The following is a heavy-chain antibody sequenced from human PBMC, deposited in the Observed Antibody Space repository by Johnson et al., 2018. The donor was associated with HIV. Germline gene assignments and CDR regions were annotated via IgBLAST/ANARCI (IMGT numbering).Heavy chain of an antibody. CDR2: IWSDGSNT. CDR3: AKERSGSYSGADAFDI. D-gene: IGHD1-26*01. V-gene: IGHV3-33*06. Sequence: VPLVESGGGVVQPGRSLRLSCAASGFTFSSYGMHWVRQAPGQGLEWVAVIWSDGSNTYYAVSVKGRFTTSRDNSKNTLYLQMNSLRAEDTAVYYCAKERSGSYSGADAFDIWGQGTMVTVSS. J-gene: IGHJ3*02. CDR1: GFTFSSYG.